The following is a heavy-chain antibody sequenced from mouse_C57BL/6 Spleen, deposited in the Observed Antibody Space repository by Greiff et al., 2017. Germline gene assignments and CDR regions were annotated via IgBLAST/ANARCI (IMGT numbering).Heavy chain of an antibody. CDR3: ARWTALYYSNFYFDY. Sequence: VQLKESGPELVKPGASVKMSCKASGYTFTDYNMHWVKQSHGKSLEWIGYINPNNGGTSYNQKFKGKATLTVNKSSSTAYMELRSLTSEDSAVYYCARWTALYYSNFYFDYWGQGTTLTVSS. CDR2: INPNNGGT. D-gene: IGHD2-5*01. CDR1: GYTFTDYN. J-gene: IGHJ2*01. V-gene: IGHV1-22*01.